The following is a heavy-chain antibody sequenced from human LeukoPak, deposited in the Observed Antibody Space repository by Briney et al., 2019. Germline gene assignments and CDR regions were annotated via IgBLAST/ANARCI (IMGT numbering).Heavy chain of an antibody. D-gene: IGHD6-13*01. J-gene: IGHJ4*02. Sequence: GGSLRLSCAASGFTFSSYSMNWVRQAPGKGLEWVSYISSSSSTIYYADSVKGRFTISRDNAKNSLYLQMNSLSDEDTAVYYCARESGSSWFPYYFDYWGQGTLATVSS. CDR2: ISSSSSTI. V-gene: IGHV3-48*02. CDR3: ARESGSSWFPYYFDY. CDR1: GFTFSSYS.